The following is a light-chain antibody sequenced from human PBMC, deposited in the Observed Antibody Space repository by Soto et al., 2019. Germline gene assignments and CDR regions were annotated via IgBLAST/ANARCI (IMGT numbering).Light chain of an antibody. CDR3: QHRSTWPLT. CDR2: DAS. Sequence: EIVLTQSPATLSVSPGERATLSCMASQTVSSFLAWYQQKPGQAPRLLISDASNKATGIPARFSGSGSGTDFPLTISSIEPEDFGVYYCQHRSTWPLTFGGGTKVEIK. J-gene: IGKJ4*01. V-gene: IGKV3-11*01. CDR1: QTVSSF.